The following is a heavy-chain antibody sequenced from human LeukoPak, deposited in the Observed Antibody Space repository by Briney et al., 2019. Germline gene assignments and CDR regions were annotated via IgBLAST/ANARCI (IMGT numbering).Heavy chain of an antibody. CDR1: GYTFTSYG. J-gene: IGHJ3*02. CDR3: ARGVSQLIFEQNAFDI. D-gene: IGHD3/OR15-3a*01. V-gene: IGHV1-18*01. Sequence: ASVKVSCKASGYTFTSYGISWVRQAPGQGLEWMGWISAYNGNTNYAQKLQGRVTMTTDTSTSTAYMELRSLRSDDTAVYYCARGVSQLIFEQNAFDIWGQGTMVTVSS. CDR2: ISAYNGNT.